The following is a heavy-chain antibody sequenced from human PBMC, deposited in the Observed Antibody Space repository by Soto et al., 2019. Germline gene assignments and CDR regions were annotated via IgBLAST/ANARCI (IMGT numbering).Heavy chain of an antibody. CDR2: IKSKTDGGTT. CDR1: GFTFSDAW. J-gene: IGHJ4*02. Sequence: GESLKISCAASGFTFSDAWMSWVRQAPGKGLEWVGRIKSKTDGGTTDYAAPVKGRFTISRDDSKKTLYLQMNSLKTEDTAVYFCTSDGAPGTTITADFDYWGQGTLVTVSS. CDR3: TSDGAPGTTITADFDY. V-gene: IGHV3-15*01. D-gene: IGHD4-17*01.